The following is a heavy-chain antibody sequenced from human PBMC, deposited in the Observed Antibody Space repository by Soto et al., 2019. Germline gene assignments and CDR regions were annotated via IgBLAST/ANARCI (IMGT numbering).Heavy chain of an antibody. CDR2: ISYDGSNK. CDR1: GFTFSSYG. D-gene: IGHD3-22*01. Sequence: GGSLRLSCAASGFTFSSYGMHWVRQAPGKGLEWVAVISYDGSNKYYADSVKGRFTISRDNSKNTLYLQMNSLRAEDTAVYYCAKDVYYDSSGYLLDYWGQGTLVTVSS. V-gene: IGHV3-30*18. CDR3: AKDVYYDSSGYLLDY. J-gene: IGHJ4*02.